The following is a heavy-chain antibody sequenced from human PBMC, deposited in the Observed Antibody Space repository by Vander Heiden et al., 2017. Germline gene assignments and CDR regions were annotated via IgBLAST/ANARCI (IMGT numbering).Heavy chain of an antibody. Sequence: QVQLVQSAAEVKKPGSSVKVSCKASGGTFSSYAISWVRQAPGQGLEWMGGIIPIFGTANYAQKFQGRVTITADKSTSTAYMELSSLRSEDTAVYYCARDRYSYGYYYYYGMDVWGQGTTVTVSS. D-gene: IGHD5-18*01. V-gene: IGHV1-69*06. CDR1: GGTFSSYA. CDR2: IIPIFGTA. J-gene: IGHJ6*02. CDR3: ARDRYSYGYYYYYGMDV.